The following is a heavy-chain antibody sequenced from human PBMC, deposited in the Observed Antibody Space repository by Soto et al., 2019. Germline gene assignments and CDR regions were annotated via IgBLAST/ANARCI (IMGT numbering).Heavy chain of an antibody. Sequence: SGPTLVNPTQTLTPTCTFSGFSLSTSGVGVGWIRQPPGKALEWLALIYWNDDKRYSPSLKSRLTITKDTSKNQVVLTMTNMDPVDTATYYCARTLEYSSSSGFDYWGQGTLVTVSS. J-gene: IGHJ4*02. V-gene: IGHV2-5*01. D-gene: IGHD6-6*01. CDR3: ARTLEYSSSSGFDY. CDR2: IYWNDDK. CDR1: GFSLSTSGVG.